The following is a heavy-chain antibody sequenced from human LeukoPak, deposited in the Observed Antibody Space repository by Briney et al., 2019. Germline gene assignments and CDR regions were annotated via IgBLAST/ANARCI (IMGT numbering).Heavy chain of an antibody. J-gene: IGHJ5*02. CDR2: ISAYNDNT. Sequence: ASVKVSCKASGYTFTSYGVSWVRQAPGQGLEWMGWISAYNDNTNYAQKLQGRVTLTTDTSTSTAYMELRSLRSDDTAVYYCARDRAVAGLNWFDPWGQGTLVTVSS. D-gene: IGHD6-19*01. CDR3: ARDRAVAGLNWFDP. V-gene: IGHV1-18*01. CDR1: GYTFTSYG.